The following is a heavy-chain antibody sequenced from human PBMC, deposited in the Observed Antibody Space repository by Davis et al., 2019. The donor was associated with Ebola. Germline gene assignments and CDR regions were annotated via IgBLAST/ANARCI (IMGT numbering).Heavy chain of an antibody. J-gene: IGHJ4*02. V-gene: IGHV4-39*01. CDR1: GGSISSSSYY. CDR3: ASAYDSSGYYSLDY. Sequence: MPSETLSLTCTVSGGSISSSSYYWGWICQPTGRGREWTGSIYYSESTYHNPSLKSRVTISVDTSKNQFSMKLSSATAADTAVYYCASAYDSSGYYSLDYWGQRTLVTVSS. CDR2: IYYSEST. D-gene: IGHD3-22*01.